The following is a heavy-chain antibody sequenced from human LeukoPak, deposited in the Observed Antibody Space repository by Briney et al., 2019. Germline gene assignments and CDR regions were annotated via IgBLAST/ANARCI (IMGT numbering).Heavy chain of an antibody. J-gene: IGHJ4*02. V-gene: IGHV1-8*03. CDR1: GYTFTSYD. Sequence: GASVKVSCKATGYTFTSYDINWVRQATGQGLEWMGWMNPNSGNTGYAQKFQGRVTITRNTYISTAYMELSSLRSEDTAVYYCARGYSYGYPPDYWGQGTLVTVSS. CDR3: ARGYSYGYPPDY. CDR2: MNPNSGNT. D-gene: IGHD5-18*01.